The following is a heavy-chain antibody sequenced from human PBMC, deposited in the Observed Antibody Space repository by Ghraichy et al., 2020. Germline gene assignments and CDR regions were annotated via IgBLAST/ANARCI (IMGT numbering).Heavy chain of an antibody. Sequence: SQTLSLTCTVSGGSISSGGYYWSWIRQHPGKGLEWIGYIYYSGSTYYNPTLKSRVTISVDTSKNQFSLKLSSVTAADTAVYYCARGTRKSSLFDYWGQGTLVTVSS. J-gene: IGHJ4*02. CDR2: IYYSGST. V-gene: IGHV4-31*03. CDR3: ARGTRKSSLFDY. D-gene: IGHD1-1*01. CDR1: GGSISSGGYY.